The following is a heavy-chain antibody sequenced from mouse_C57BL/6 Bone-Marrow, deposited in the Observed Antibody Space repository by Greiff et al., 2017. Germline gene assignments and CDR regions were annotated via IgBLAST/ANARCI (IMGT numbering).Heavy chain of an antibody. D-gene: IGHD2-5*01. CDR2: IDPSDSYT. CDR1: GYTFTSYW. CDR3: ARVDYSNYVFAY. Sequence: VQLQQPGAELVKPGASVKLSCKASGYTFTSYWMQWVKQRPGQGLEWIGEIDPSDSYTNYNQTFKGKATLTVDTSSSTAYMQLSSLTSEDSAVYYCARVDYSNYVFAYWGQGTLVTVSA. V-gene: IGHV1-50*01. J-gene: IGHJ3*01.